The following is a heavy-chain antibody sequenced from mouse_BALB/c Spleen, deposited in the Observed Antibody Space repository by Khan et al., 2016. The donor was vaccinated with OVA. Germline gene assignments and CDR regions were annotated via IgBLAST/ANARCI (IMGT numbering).Heavy chain of an antibody. V-gene: IGHV1-77*01. CDR1: GYTFTDYY. J-gene: IGHJ3*01. Sequence: VQLQQSGAELARPGASVKLSCKASGYTFTDYYINWVKQRTGQGLEWIGEISPGSGDTYYNERFKGKATLTADKSSSTAYMQLSSLTSEASAVYCCARKNYFGYTLAYWGQGTLVTVSA. CDR3: ARKNYFGYTLAY. CDR2: ISPGSGDT. D-gene: IGHD1-2*01.